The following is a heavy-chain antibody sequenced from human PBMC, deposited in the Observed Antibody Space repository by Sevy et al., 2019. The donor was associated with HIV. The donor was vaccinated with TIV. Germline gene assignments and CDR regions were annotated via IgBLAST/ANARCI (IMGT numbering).Heavy chain of an antibody. V-gene: IGHV1-24*01. Sequence: ATVKVSCKVSGYTLTELSMHWVRQAPGKGLEWMGGFDPEDGETIYSQKFQGRVTMTENTSTDTAYMELSSLRSEDTAVYYCATELPFSAFDIWGQGTMVTVSS. CDR3: ATELPFSAFDI. CDR2: FDPEDGET. CDR1: GYTLTELS. J-gene: IGHJ3*02. D-gene: IGHD3-16*01.